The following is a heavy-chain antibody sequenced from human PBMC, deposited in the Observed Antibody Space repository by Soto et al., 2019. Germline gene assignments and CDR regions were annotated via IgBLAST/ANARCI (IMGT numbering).Heavy chain of an antibody. D-gene: IGHD3-22*01. J-gene: IGHJ4*02. CDR2: ISSSGTT. CDR1: GGSVRHGSYY. Sequence: SETLSLTCAVSGGSVRHGSYYWSWIRQPPGKGLEWIGYISSSGTTSYSPSLKRRVTVSVDTSKDQFSLNLSSVTAADTAVYYCAAHYYDGTTYFDHWGQGALVTVSS. CDR3: AAHYYDGTTYFDH. V-gene: IGHV4-61*01.